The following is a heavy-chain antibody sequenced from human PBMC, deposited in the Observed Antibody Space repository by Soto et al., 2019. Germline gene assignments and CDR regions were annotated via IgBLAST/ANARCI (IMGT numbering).Heavy chain of an antibody. CDR2: ISGSGGTT. J-gene: IGHJ4*02. CDR3: TTLVGAFDY. Sequence: GGSLRLSCAASGFTFSSYAMSWVRQAPGKGLEWVSAISGSGGTTDYAAPVKGRFTISRDDSKNTLYLQMNSLKTEDTAVYYCTTLVGAFDYWGQGTLVTVSS. D-gene: IGHD1-26*01. V-gene: IGHV3-23*01. CDR1: GFTFSSYA.